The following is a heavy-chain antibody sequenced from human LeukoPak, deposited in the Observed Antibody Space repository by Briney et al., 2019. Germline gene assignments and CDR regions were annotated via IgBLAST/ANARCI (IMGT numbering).Heavy chain of an antibody. CDR3: AREKEGYCSRTSCYLDYYYYYMDV. V-gene: IGHV3-30*04. CDR2: ISYDGSNK. Sequence: TGGSLRLSCAASGFTFSSYAMHWVRQAPGKGLEWVAVISYDGSNKYYADSVKGRFTISRDNSKNTLYLQMNSLRAEDTAVDYCAREKEGYCSRTSCYLDYYYYYMDVWGKGTTVTISS. D-gene: IGHD2-2*01. CDR1: GFTFSSYA. J-gene: IGHJ6*03.